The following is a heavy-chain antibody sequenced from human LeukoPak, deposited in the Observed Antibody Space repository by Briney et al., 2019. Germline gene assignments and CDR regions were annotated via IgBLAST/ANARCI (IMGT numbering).Heavy chain of an antibody. V-gene: IGHV1-2*02. Sequence: GASVNVSCKASGYTFTSYAMNGVRQAPGQGREGMGWINPNSGGTNYAQKFQGRVTMTRDTSISTAYMELSRLRSDDTAVYYCARDGLERRGGYYYYMDVWGKGTTVTISS. CDR2: INPNSGGT. D-gene: IGHD3/OR15-3a*01. J-gene: IGHJ6*03. CDR1: GYTFTSYA. CDR3: ARDGLERRGGYYYYMDV.